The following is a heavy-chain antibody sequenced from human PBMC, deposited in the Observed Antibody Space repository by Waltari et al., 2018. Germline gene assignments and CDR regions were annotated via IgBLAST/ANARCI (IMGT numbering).Heavy chain of an antibody. Sequence: QLQLQESGPGLVKPSETLSLTCTVSGGSISSSSYYWGWIRQPPGKGLEWIGSIYYSGSTYYNPSLKSRVTISVDTSKNQFSLKLSSVTAADTAVYYCARSLSTGYYGSGSYFHAFDIWGQGTMVTVSS. CDR3: ARSLSTGYYGSGSYFHAFDI. V-gene: IGHV4-39*07. D-gene: IGHD3-10*01. J-gene: IGHJ3*02. CDR1: GGSISSSSYY. CDR2: IYYSGST.